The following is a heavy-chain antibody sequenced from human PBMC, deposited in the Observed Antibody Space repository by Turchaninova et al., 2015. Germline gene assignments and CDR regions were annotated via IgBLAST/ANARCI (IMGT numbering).Heavy chain of an antibody. J-gene: IGHJ6*03. CDR1: GGTFSNYG. CDR3: ARGGTSLYYSYMDV. CDR2: IIPIFGTA. Sequence: QVQLVQSGAEVKKPGSSVRVSCKASGGTFSNYGINWVRQAPGQGLEWMGGIIPIFGTANYPQKIPARVTSTADTSTSTAYMELSSLTSEDTAVYFCARGGTSLYYSYMDVWGKGTTVTVS. D-gene: IGHD2-2*01. V-gene: IGHV1-69*06.